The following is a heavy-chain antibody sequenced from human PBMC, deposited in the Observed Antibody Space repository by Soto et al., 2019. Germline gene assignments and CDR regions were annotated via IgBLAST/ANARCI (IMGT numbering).Heavy chain of an antibody. CDR3: ASLRSSWTKVAFDI. CDR1: GGSISSSNW. J-gene: IGHJ3*02. Sequence: SETLSLTCALSGGSISSSNWWSWVRQPPGKGLEWIGEIYHSGSTNYNPSLKSRVTISVDKSKNQFSLKLSSVTAADTAVYYCASLRSSWTKVAFDIWGEGTMVTVSS. CDR2: IYHSGST. D-gene: IGHD6-13*01. V-gene: IGHV4-4*02.